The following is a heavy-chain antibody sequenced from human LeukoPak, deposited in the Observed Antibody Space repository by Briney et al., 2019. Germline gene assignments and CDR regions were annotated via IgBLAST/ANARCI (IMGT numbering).Heavy chain of an antibody. CDR3: AKDQSYYYDSSGYYNEFDY. D-gene: IGHD3-22*01. CDR1: GFTFSSYA. CDR2: ISYDGSNK. V-gene: IGHV3-30-3*01. J-gene: IGHJ4*02. Sequence: GSLRLSCAASGFTFSSYAMHWVRQAPGKGLEWVAVISYDGSNKYYADSVKGRFTISRDNSKNTLYLQMNSLRAEDTAVYYCAKDQSYYYDSSGYYNEFDYWGQGTLVTVSS.